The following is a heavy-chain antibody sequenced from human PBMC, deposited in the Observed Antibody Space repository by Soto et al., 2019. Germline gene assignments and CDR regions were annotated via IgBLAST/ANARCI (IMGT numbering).Heavy chain of an antibody. CDR3: VRGGHGSGSYLGSS. CDR2: IRQDGGAQ. CDR1: GFTFTTYW. J-gene: IGHJ5*02. V-gene: IGHV3-7*03. Sequence: GGSLRLSCVASGFTFTTYWMSWVRQAPGKGLQWVANIRQDGGAQYYVDSVKGRFTTSRDNAKNSVYLQMDSLRVEDTAVYYCVRGGHGSGSYLGSSWGQGILVTVSS. D-gene: IGHD3-10*01.